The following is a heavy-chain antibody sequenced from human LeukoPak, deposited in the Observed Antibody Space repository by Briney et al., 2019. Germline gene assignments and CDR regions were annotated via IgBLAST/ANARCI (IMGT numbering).Heavy chain of an antibody. J-gene: IGHJ4*02. CDR3: ARWLVGAPGFFDY. CDR1: GGSFSGYY. V-gene: IGHV4-31*11. D-gene: IGHD1-26*01. Sequence: SETLSLTCAVYGGSFSGYYWSWIRQHPGKGLEWIGYIYYSGSTYYNPSLKSRVTISVDTSKNQFSLKLSSVTAADTAVYYCARWLVGAPGFFDYWGQGTLVTVSS. CDR2: IYYSGST.